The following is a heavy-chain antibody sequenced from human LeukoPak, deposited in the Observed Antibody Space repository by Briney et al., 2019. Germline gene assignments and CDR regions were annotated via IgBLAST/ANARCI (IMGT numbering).Heavy chain of an antibody. Sequence: GGSLRLSCAASGFTFSSYGMHWVRQAPGKGLEWVAFIRYDGSNKHYADSVKGRFTISRDNSKNTLYLQMNSLRAEDTAVYYCAKDIAAYCGGDCYSSHWGQGTLVTVSS. CDR3: AKDIAAYCGGDCYSSH. CDR2: IRYDGSNK. CDR1: GFTFSSYG. V-gene: IGHV3-30*02. D-gene: IGHD2-21*01. J-gene: IGHJ4*02.